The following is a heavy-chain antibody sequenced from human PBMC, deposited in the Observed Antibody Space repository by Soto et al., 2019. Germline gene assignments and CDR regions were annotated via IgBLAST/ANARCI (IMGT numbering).Heavy chain of an antibody. D-gene: IGHD2-2*02. CDR1: EFSFDDYA. CDR3: AKASVWYTYFDS. CDR2: ITYTGVST. J-gene: IGHJ4*02. V-gene: IGHV3-23*01. Sequence: GVSLRLSCAASEFSFDDYAMSWVRQAPGKGLEWVSSITYTGVSTYYADSVKGRFTISRDNSKDTLYLQMNSLRAEDTAIYYCAKASVWYTYFDSWGQGTLVTVSS.